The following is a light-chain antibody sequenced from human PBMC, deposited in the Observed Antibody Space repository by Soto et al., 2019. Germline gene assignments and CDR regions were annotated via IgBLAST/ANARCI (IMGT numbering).Light chain of an antibody. CDR3: QQTDSIPYT. J-gene: IGKJ2*01. CDR2: SAS. V-gene: IGKV1-39*01. Sequence: DIQMTQSPSFLSASVGDRVSITCRASQTINRFLNWYQQKPGKAPRLLIHSASILESGLPSRISGSGSGTDFTLTISGLQPEDFATYYCQQTDSIPYTFCQGTKLAIK. CDR1: QTINRF.